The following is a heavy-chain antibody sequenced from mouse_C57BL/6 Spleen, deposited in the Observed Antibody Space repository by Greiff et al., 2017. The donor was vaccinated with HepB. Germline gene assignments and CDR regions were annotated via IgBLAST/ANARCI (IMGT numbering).Heavy chain of an antibody. V-gene: IGHV1-9*01. D-gene: IGHD1-1*01. CDR3: ARSGAITTVVEGHYYFDY. Sequence: QVQLKESGAELMKPGASVKLSCKATGYTFTGYWIEWVKQRPGHGLEWIGEILPGSGSTNYNEKFKGKATFTADTSSNTAYMQLSSLTTEDSAIYYCARSGAITTVVEGHYYFDYWGQGTTLTVSS. CDR1: GYTFTGYW. CDR2: ILPGSGST. J-gene: IGHJ2*01.